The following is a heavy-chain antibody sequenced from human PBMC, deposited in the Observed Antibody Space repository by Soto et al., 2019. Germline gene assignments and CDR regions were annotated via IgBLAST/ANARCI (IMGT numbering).Heavy chain of an antibody. CDR3: AKGGRDCSSTSCYREDYYYYGMDV. D-gene: IGHD2-2*02. J-gene: IGHJ6*02. CDR1: GFTFSSYA. Sequence: GGSLRLSCAASGFTFSSYAMSWVRQAPGKGLEWVSAISGSGGSTYYADSVKGRFTISRDNSKNTLYLQMNSLRAEDTAVYYCAKGGRDCSSTSCYREDYYYYGMDVWGQGTTVTVSS. V-gene: IGHV3-23*01. CDR2: ISGSGGST.